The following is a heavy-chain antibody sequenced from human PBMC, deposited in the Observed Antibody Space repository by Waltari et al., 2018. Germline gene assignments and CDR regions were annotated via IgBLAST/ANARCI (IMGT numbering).Heavy chain of an antibody. V-gene: IGHV3-30*03. J-gene: IGHJ6*02. Sequence: QVQLVESGGGVVQPGRSLRLSCAASSFSLTTYRLHWVRRAPGKGLEWVAFISSDGSYEYYPDAVKGRFTISRDNSKTTVFLQMNSLRDEDTAVYYCATRDILGGSQNYYYYGMDVWGQGTRVTVSS. CDR3: ATRDILGGSQNYYYYGMDV. CDR1: SFSLTTYR. CDR2: ISSDGSYE. D-gene: IGHD1-26*01.